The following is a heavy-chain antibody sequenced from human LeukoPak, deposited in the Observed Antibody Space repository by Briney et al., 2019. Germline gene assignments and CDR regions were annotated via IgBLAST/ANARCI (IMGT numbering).Heavy chain of an antibody. D-gene: IGHD6-13*01. CDR3: ARHLSSSGNY. CDR1: GFIFSSYS. J-gene: IGHJ4*02. CDR2: ISSSSTSI. V-gene: IGHV3-48*02. Sequence: GGSLRLSCAASGFIFSSYSMNWVRQGPGKGLEWVSYISSSSTSIYYADSVKGRFTISRDNAKNSLSLQMNSLRDEDTAVYYCARHLSSSGNYWGQGTLVTVSS.